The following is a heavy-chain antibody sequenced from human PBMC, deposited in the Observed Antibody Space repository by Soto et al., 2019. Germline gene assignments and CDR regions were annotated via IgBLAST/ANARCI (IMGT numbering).Heavy chain of an antibody. V-gene: IGHV1-69*13. D-gene: IGHD6-19*01. CDR3: ARISQWLVPSYYHYGMDV. Sequence: GASVKVSCKASGGTFSSYAISWVRQAPGQGLEWMGGIIPIFGTANYAQKFQGRVTITADESTSTAYMELSSLRSEDTAVYYCARISQWLVPSYYHYGMDVWGQGXTVTVYS. CDR2: IIPIFGTA. CDR1: GGTFSSYA. J-gene: IGHJ6*02.